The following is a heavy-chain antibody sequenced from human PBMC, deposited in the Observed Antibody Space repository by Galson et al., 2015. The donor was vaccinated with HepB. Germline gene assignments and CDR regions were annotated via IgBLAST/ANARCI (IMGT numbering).Heavy chain of an antibody. CDR2: TYYRSKWYN. CDR3: ARGRVGATTGFDI. Sequence: CAISGDSVSSNNAAWTWIRQSPSRGLEWLGRTYYRSKWYNDYAVSVKSRITINPDTSENQFSLQLNSVTPEDTAVYYCARGRVGATTGFDIWGQGTMVTVSS. J-gene: IGHJ3*02. CDR1: GDSVSSNNAA. D-gene: IGHD1-26*01. V-gene: IGHV6-1*01.